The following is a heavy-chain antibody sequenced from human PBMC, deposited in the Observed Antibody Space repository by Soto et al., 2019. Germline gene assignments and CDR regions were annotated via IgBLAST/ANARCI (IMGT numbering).Heavy chain of an antibody. Sequence: GASVKVSCKASGYTFTSYYMHWVRQAPGQGLEWMGIINPSGGSTSYAQKFQGRVTMTRDTSTSTVYMELSSLRSEDTAVYYCARDFEHSGYDLYLFDYWGQGTLVTVSS. J-gene: IGHJ4*02. CDR1: GYTFTSYY. CDR2: INPSGGST. D-gene: IGHD5-12*01. CDR3: ARDFEHSGYDLYLFDY. V-gene: IGHV1-46*03.